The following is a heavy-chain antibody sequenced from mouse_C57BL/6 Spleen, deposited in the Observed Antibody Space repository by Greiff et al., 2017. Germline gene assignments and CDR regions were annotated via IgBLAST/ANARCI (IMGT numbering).Heavy chain of an antibody. CDR2: IYPGSGNT. J-gene: IGHJ2*01. CDR1: GYTFTDYY. CDR3: ATGTPFDY. Sequence: QVQLQQSGAELVRPGASVKLSCKASGYTFTDYYINWVKQRPGQGLEWIARIYPGSGNTYYNEKFKGKATLTAEKSSSTAYMQLSSLTSEDSAVYFCATGTPFDYWGQGTTLTVSS. D-gene: IGHD4-1*01. V-gene: IGHV1-76*01.